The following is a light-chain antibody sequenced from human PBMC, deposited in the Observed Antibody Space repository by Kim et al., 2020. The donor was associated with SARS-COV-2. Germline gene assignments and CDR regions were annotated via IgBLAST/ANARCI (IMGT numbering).Light chain of an antibody. V-gene: IGKV1-16*02. CDR3: QQYHSYPRT. CDR2: DAS. CDR1: QTIANS. J-gene: IGKJ1*01. Sequence: ASVGDRVIITCRASQTIANSLSWFQQKPGKAPKSLIYDASRLQSGIPSKFSGSGSGTDFALTISSLQPEDFATYYCQQYHSYPRTFGQGTKVDIK.